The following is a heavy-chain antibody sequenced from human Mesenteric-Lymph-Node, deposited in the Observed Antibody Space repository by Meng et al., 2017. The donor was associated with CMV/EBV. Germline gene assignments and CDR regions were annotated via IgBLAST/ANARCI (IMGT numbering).Heavy chain of an antibody. CDR3: ARLGGEGYNSRRGYFDY. V-gene: IGHV5-51*01. J-gene: IGHJ4*02. D-gene: IGHD5-24*01. CDR2: IYPGDSDI. Sequence: KVSCKGSGYRFTNYWIGWVRQVPGKGLEWMGIIYPGDSDIRYSPSFQGQVTISADQSISTAYLQWRSLKAADTAMYYCARLGGEGYNSRRGYFDYWGQGTLVTVSS. CDR1: GYRFTNYW.